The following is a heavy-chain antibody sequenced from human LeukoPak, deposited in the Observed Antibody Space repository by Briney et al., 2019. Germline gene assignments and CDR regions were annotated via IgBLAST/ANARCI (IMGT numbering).Heavy chain of an antibody. CDR3: ARDDSYSSDY. CDR2: INHDGSVK. J-gene: IGHJ4*02. CDR1: GFTFSRYW. D-gene: IGHD6-13*01. Sequence: GGSLRLSCAASGFTFSRYWMSWVRQAPGKGLEWVGNINHDGSVKYYVDSVKGRFTISRDNTKNSLYLQVNSLRAEDTAVYFCARDDSYSSDYWGQGTLVTVSS. V-gene: IGHV3-7*05.